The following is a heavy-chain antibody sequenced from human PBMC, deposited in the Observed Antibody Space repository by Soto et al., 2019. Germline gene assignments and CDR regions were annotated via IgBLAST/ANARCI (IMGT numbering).Heavy chain of an antibody. CDR3: ARMSYDFWSGSDYYYYGMDV. Sequence: GGSLRLSCAASGFTFSDHYMDWVRQAPGKGLEWVGRTRNKANSYTTEYAASVKGRFTISRDDSKNSLYLQMNSLKTEDTAVYYCARMSYDFWSGSDYYYYGMDVWGQGTTVTVSS. D-gene: IGHD3-3*01. V-gene: IGHV3-72*01. J-gene: IGHJ6*02. CDR1: GFTFSDHY. CDR2: TRNKANSYTT.